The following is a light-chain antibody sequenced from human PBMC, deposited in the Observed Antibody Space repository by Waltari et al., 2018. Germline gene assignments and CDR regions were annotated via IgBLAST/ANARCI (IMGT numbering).Light chain of an antibody. CDR2: DVN. J-gene: IGLJ1*01. Sequence: QSALTQPASVSGSPGQSITIYCTGTSRDVGGYKYVSWYQQHPDKAPKLMLYDVNNRPSGVSNRFSGSKSGNTASLTISSLQAEDEADYYCSSYTSSTIPVFGTGTKVTVL. CDR1: SRDVGGYKY. V-gene: IGLV2-14*03. CDR3: SSYTSSTIPV.